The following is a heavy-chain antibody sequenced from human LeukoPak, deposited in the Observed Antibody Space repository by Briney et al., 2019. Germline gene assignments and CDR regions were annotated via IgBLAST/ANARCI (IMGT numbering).Heavy chain of an antibody. J-gene: IGHJ5*02. V-gene: IGHV3-7*03. D-gene: IGHD5-18*01. CDR3: ASLDTAKQPLANH. Sequence: GGSLRLSCVASGLTVINHWMSWVRQAPGKGLEWVANIREERGQEYYVDSVKGRFTISKNSAKNSLYLQMNTLRVEDTAMYYCASLDTAKQPLANHWGQGTLVTVSS. CDR1: GLTVINHW. CDR2: IREERGQE.